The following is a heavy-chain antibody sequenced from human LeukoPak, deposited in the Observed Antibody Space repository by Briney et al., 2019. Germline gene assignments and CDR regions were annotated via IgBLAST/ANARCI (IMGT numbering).Heavy chain of an antibody. Sequence: GGSLRLSCIASGFTFSTYTMAWVRQAQAGGLEWVSAIGGDGGGTFYADSVKGRFAISRDNSKSTLYLQMNSLRAEDTAVYYCLKDFGRNLGGPGYWGRGTLVTVSA. CDR1: GFTFSTYT. CDR3: LKDFGRNLGGPGY. J-gene: IGHJ4*02. D-gene: IGHD3-10*01. CDR2: IGGDGGGT. V-gene: IGHV3-23*01.